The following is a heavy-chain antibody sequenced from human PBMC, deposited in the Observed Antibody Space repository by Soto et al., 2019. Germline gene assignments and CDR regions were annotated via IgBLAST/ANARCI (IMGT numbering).Heavy chain of an antibody. CDR3: ARDQTSSCSGGSCYYGMDV. D-gene: IGHD2-15*01. CDR2: IIPIFGTA. J-gene: IGHJ6*02. V-gene: IGHV1-69*13. CDR1: GGTFSSYA. Sequence: SVKVSCKASGGTFSSYAISWVRQAPGQGLEWMGGIIPIFGTANYAQKFQGRVTITADESTSTAYMELSSLRSEDTAVYCCARDQTSSCSGGSCYYGMDVWGQGTTVTVSS.